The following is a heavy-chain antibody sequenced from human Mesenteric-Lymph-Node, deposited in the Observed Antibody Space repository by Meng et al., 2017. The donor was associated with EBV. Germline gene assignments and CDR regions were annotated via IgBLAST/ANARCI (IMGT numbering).Heavy chain of an antibody. CDR2: IYHSSGTT. V-gene: IGHV4-4*02. D-gene: IGHD6-13*01. Sequence: QGQVQESGPGLVKPSGTLSLTCSGSGGDISSSSWWSWVRQPPGKGLEWLGEIYHSSGTTNYNPSLKSRVTISLDKSKNQFSLNLSSVTAADTAVYYCARLPPTTGYGTARSYWGQGTLVTVSS. CDR1: GGDISSSSW. CDR3: ARLPPTTGYGTARSY. J-gene: IGHJ4*02.